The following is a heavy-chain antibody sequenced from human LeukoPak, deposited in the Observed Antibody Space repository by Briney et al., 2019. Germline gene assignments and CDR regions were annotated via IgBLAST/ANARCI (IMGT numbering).Heavy chain of an antibody. CDR3: ARVRWLQGLYFDY. CDR2: IYTSGST. D-gene: IGHD5-24*01. Sequence: SETLSLTCTVSGGSISSGSYYWSWIRQPAGKGLEWIGRIYTSGSTNYNPSLKSRVTISVDTSKNQFSLKLSSVTAADTAVYYCARVRWLQGLYFDYWGQGTLVTVSS. J-gene: IGHJ4*02. V-gene: IGHV4-61*02. CDR1: GGSISSGSYY.